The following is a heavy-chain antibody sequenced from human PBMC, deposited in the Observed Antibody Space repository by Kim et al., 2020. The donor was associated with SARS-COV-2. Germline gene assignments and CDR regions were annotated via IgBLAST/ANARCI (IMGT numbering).Heavy chain of an antibody. Sequence: SGPTLVNPTHTLTLTCTFSGFSLSTSGMCVSWIRQPPGKALEWLARIDWDDDKYYSTSLKTRLTISKDTSKNQVVLTMTNMDPVDTATYYCARMNAGCPAHASWGQGTLGTVST. CDR3: ARMNAGCPAHAS. V-gene: IGHV2-70*11. J-gene: IGHJ5*02. CDR1: GFSLSTSGMC. D-gene: IGHD3-9*01. CDR2: IDWDDDK.